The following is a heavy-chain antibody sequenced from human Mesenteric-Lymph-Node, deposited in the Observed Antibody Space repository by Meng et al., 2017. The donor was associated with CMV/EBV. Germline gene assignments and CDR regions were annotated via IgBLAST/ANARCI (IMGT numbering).Heavy chain of an antibody. V-gene: IGHV3-20*04. CDR1: GFTFDDYG. CDR3: AIFGVVITDLNWFDP. Sequence: GGSLRLSCAASGFTFDDYGMSWVRQAPGKGLEWVSGINWNGGSTGYADSVKGRFTISRDNAKNTLYLQMNSLRAEDTAVYYCAIFGVVITDLNWFDPWGQGTLVTVSS. J-gene: IGHJ5*02. CDR2: INWNGGST. D-gene: IGHD3-3*02.